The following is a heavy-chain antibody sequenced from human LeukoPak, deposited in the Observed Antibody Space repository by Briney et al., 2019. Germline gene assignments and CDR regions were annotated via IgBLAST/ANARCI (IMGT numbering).Heavy chain of an antibody. CDR3: ARERTSGWDAFDF. V-gene: IGHV3-74*01. D-gene: IGHD6-19*01. J-gene: IGHJ4*02. CDR1: GFTFSSFW. Sequence: PGGSLRLSCAASGFTFSSFWMHWVRQARGKGLVWVSRINSVGSSTSYADPVKGRFTISRDNAKNTLYLQMNSLRAEDTAVYYCARERTSGWDAFDFWGQGTLVTVSS. CDR2: INSVGSST.